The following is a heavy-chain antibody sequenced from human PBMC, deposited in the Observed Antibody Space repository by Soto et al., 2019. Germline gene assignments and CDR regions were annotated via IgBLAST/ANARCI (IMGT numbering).Heavy chain of an antibody. CDR2: ISGTGGSA. V-gene: IGHV3-23*01. D-gene: IGHD6-19*01. CDR3: VKEGSGWDSRGSFDF. Sequence: SGGSLRLSCAASGLTFSNYGMNWVRQAPGKGLEWVGGISGTGGSAYHADSAKGRLTISRDNSKNTLYLQMNSLRAEDTAIYYCVKEGSGWDSRGSFDFWGRGTMVTVSS. CDR1: GLTFSNYG. J-gene: IGHJ3*01.